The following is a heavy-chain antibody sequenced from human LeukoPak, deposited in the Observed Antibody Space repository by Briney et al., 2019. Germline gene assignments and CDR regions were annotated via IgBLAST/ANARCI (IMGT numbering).Heavy chain of an antibody. CDR3: ARDDIRIALTGTNYYYYGMDV. Sequence: SETLSLTCTVSGGSISSYYWSWIRQPPGKGLEWIGYISYSGSTNYNPSLKSRVTISVDTSKNQFSLKLSSVTAADTAVYYCARDDIRIALTGTNYYYYGMDVWGQGTTVTVSS. CDR2: ISYSGST. D-gene: IGHD6-19*01. CDR1: GGSISSYY. V-gene: IGHV4-59*01. J-gene: IGHJ6*02.